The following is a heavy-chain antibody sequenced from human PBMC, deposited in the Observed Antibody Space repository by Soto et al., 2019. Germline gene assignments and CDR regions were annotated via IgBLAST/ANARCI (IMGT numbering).Heavy chain of an antibody. V-gene: IGHV4-59*01. J-gene: IGHJ5*02. CDR1: GGSISRYY. CDR2: IYYSGST. D-gene: IGHD3-22*01. CDR3: ARFYDSSGYPWFDP. Sequence: SETLALTFTVSGGSISRYYWSWIRQPPGKGLEWIGYIYYSGSTNYNPSLKSRVTISVDTSKNQFSLKLSSVTAADTAVYYCARFYDSSGYPWFDPWGQGTLVTVSS.